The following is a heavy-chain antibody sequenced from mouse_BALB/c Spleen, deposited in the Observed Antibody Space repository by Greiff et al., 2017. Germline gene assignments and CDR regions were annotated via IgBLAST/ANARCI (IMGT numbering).Heavy chain of an antibody. CDR1: GFTFSSYA. CDR2: ISSGGSYT. Sequence: EVQRVESGGGLVKPGGSLKLSCAASGFTFSSYAMSWVRQTPEKRLEWVATISSGGSYTYYPDSVKGRFTISRDNAKNTLYLQMSSLRSEDTAMYYCARPLYYYAMDYWGQGTSVTVSS. CDR3: ARPLYYYAMDY. V-gene: IGHV5-9-3*01. J-gene: IGHJ4*01.